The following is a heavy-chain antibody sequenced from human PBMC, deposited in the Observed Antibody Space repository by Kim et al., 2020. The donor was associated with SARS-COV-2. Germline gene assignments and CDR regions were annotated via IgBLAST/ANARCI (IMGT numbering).Heavy chain of an antibody. D-gene: IGHD1-26*01. Sequence: GGSLRLSCAASGFTFSNYWMHWVRQAPGNGLVWVSRINGDGSSTNYADFVKGRFTISRDNAKNTLFLQMNSLRAEDTAVYYCVREETSIATYGMNDWGQGTTVTVSS. V-gene: IGHV3-74*01. CDR3: VREETSIATYGMND. CDR1: GFTFSNYW. J-gene: IGHJ6*02. CDR2: INGDGSST.